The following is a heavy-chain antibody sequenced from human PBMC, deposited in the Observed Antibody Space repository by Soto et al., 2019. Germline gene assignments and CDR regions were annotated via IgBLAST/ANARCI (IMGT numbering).Heavy chain of an antibody. CDR3: AKGGLLPVANSSF. D-gene: IGHD2-2*01. J-gene: IGHJ4*02. V-gene: IGHV3-23*01. Sequence: GGSLRLSCAASGFTFRNYPMTWVRQAPGKGLDWVSTISGSGVDTYYPNSVKGRVTISRDNSKNTLYLQINSLRAEDTAVYYCAKGGLLPVANSSFWGQGT. CDR2: ISGSGVDT. CDR1: GFTFRNYP.